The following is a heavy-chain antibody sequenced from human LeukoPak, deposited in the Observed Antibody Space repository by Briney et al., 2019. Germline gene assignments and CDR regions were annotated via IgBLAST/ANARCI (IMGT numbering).Heavy chain of an antibody. CDR2: IYYSGST. CDR1: GGSISSGGYY. CDR3: AREGYGDYGDGY. Sequence: SETLSLTCTVSGGSISSGGYYWSWIRQHPGKGLEWIGYIYYSGSTYYNPSLKSRVTISVDTSKNQFSLKLSSVTAADTAVYYCAREGYGDYGDGYWGQGTLVTVSS. V-gene: IGHV4-31*03. D-gene: IGHD4-17*01. J-gene: IGHJ4*02.